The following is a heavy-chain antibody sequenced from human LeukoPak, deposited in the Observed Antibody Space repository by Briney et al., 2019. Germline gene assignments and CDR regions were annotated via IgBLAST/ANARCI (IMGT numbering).Heavy chain of an antibody. CDR1: GGSISSYY. V-gene: IGHV4-59*01. D-gene: IGHD6-13*01. CDR2: IYYSGST. CDR3: AGGYSSSSPTFDY. Sequence: PSETLSLTCTVSGGSISSYYWSWIRQPPGKGLEWIGYIYYSGSTNYNPSLKSRVTISVDTSMNQFSLKLSSVTAADTAVYYCAGGYSSSSPTFDYWGQGTLVTVSS. J-gene: IGHJ4*02.